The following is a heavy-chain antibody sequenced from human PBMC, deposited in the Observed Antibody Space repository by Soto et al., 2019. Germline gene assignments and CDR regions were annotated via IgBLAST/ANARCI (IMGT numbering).Heavy chain of an antibody. CDR2: IIPIFGTA. Sequence: QVQLVQSGAEVKKPGSSVKVSCKASGGTFSSYAISWVRQAPGQGLEWMGGIIPIFGTANYAQKFQGRVTITADESTSTAYMELSSLRSEDTAVYYCAVKRHCTNGVCYPAYYYYYGMDVWGQGTTVTVS. D-gene: IGHD2-8*01. CDR3: AVKRHCTNGVCYPAYYYYYGMDV. CDR1: GGTFSSYA. V-gene: IGHV1-69*12. J-gene: IGHJ6*02.